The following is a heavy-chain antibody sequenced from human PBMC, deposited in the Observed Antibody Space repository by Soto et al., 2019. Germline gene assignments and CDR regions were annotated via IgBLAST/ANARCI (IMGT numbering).Heavy chain of an antibody. Sequence: KVSCKASGYTFTSYGISWVRQAPGQGLEWMGWISAYNGNTNYAQKLQGRVTMTTDTSTSTAYMELRSLRSDDTAVYYCARDGGSSGSYYYYYGMDVWGQGTTVTVSS. CDR3: ARDGGSSGSYYYYYGMDV. J-gene: IGHJ6*02. CDR2: ISAYNGNT. D-gene: IGHD6-6*01. V-gene: IGHV1-18*04. CDR1: GYTFTSYG.